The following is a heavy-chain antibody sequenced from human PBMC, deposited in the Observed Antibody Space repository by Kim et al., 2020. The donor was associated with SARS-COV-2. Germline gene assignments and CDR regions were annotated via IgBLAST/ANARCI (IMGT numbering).Heavy chain of an antibody. J-gene: IGHJ6*02. CDR3: ARRRRGIVYPHNGLDF. CDR1: GYRFSSQW. D-gene: IGHD2-8*01. Sequence: GESLKISCKGSGYRFSSQWIAWVRQMPGKGLEWMGIIHPGESDIRYSPAFQGQVTISADNSMSSVYLSWSSLKASDSGIYYCARRRRGIVYPHNGLDFWGQGTTVTVSS. CDR2: IHPGESDI. V-gene: IGHV5-51*01.